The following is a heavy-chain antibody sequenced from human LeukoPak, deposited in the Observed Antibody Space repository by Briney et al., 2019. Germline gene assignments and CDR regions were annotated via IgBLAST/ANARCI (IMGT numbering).Heavy chain of an antibody. CDR1: GGSISSYY. Sequence: SETLSLTCTVSGGSISSYYWSWIRQPPGKGLEWIGYIYYSGSTNYNPSLKSRVTISVDTSKNQFSLKLSSVTPADTAVYYCAREGYSYGYGYWGQGTLVTVSS. J-gene: IGHJ4*02. V-gene: IGHV4-59*01. CDR2: IYYSGST. D-gene: IGHD5-18*01. CDR3: AREGYSYGYGY.